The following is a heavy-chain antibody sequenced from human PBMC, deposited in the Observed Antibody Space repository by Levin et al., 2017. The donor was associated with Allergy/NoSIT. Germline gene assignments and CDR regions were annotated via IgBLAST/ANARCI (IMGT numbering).Heavy chain of an antibody. V-gene: IGHV4-39*01. Sequence: PSETLSLTCTVSGGSISSGHYYWGWVRQAPGKGLTWIGSIYYSGSTFYNPSFKGRVTIFVDTSQNQFPLMLTTVTAADSAVYYCARHVTDFWSGYYTNAFDIWGKGTMVTVSS. J-gene: IGHJ3*02. CDR3: ARHVTDFWSGYYTNAFDI. D-gene: IGHD3-3*01. CDR1: GGSISSGHYY. CDR2: IYYSGST.